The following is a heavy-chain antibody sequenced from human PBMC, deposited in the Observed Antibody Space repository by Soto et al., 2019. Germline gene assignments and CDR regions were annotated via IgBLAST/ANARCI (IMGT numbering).Heavy chain of an antibody. V-gene: IGHV4-59*08. J-gene: IGHJ4*02. CDR2: IYYSGST. CDR1: GGSISSYY. D-gene: IGHD2-8*01. Sequence: QVQLQESGPGLVKPSETLSLTCTVSGGSISSYYWSWIRQPPGKGLEWIGYIYYSGSTNYNPSLKSRVTISVDTSKNQFSLKLSSVTAADTAVYYCARHVGYCTNGVCYYFDYWGQGTLVTVSS. CDR3: ARHVGYCTNGVCYYFDY.